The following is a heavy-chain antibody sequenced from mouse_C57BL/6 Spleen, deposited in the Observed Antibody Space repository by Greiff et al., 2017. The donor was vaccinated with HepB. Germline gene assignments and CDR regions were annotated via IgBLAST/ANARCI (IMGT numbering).Heavy chain of an antibody. CDR1: GYAFSSSW. Sequence: QVTLKVSGPELVKPGASVKISCKASGYAFSSSWMNWVKQRPGKGLEWIGRIYPGDGDTNYNGKFKGKATLTADKSSSTAYMQLSSLTSEDSAVYFCAKSRGGAMDYWGQGTSVTVSS. CDR3: AKSRGGAMDY. J-gene: IGHJ4*01. CDR2: IYPGDGDT. V-gene: IGHV1-82*01.